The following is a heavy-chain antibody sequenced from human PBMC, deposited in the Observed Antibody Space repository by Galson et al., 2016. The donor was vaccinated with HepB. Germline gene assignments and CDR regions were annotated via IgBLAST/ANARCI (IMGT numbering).Heavy chain of an antibody. CDR1: GFTFSTHA. V-gene: IGHV3-23*01. D-gene: IGHD5-18*01. CDR2: ISGTGDRR. J-gene: IGHJ4*02. Sequence: SLRLSCAASGFTFSTHAMSWVRQAPGKGLEVVSAISGTGDRRASAYSVKGRFTISRDNLKNTVHLQMDSLRAEDSAPYYCATSNSYGYVHWGQGALVTVSS. CDR3: ATSNSYGYVH.